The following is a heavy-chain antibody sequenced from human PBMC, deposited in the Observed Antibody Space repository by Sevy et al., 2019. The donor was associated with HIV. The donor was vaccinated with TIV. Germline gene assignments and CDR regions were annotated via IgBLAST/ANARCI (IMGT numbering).Heavy chain of an antibody. Sequence: GESLKISCAASGFTFSKYGMHWVRQAPGKGLEWVALIWCDGSNKYYADSVKGRFTISRDNSKNTLYLQMNSLRAEDTAVYYCVRGADYYDSSGANCDYWGEGTLVTVSS. CDR3: VRGADYYDSSGANCDY. V-gene: IGHV3-33*01. CDR1: GFTFSKYG. J-gene: IGHJ4*02. D-gene: IGHD3-22*01. CDR2: IWCDGSNK.